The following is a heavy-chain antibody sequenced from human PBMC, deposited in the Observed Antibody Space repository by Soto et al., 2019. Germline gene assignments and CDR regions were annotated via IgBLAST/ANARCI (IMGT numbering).Heavy chain of an antibody. CDR1: GYSFTDYH. V-gene: IGHV1-2*04. Sequence: WASVKVSCKASGYSFTDYHIHWVRRAPGQGLEWLGRINPKSGVTSTAQKFQGWVTMTTDTSISTASMELTRLTSDDTAIYYCARGDSTDCSNGVCSFFYNHDMDVWGQGTTVTVSS. D-gene: IGHD2-8*01. J-gene: IGHJ6*02. CDR3: ARGDSTDCSNGVCSFFYNHDMDV. CDR2: INPKSGVT.